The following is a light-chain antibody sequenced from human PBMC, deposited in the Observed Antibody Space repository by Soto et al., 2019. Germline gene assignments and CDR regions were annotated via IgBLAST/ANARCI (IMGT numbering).Light chain of an antibody. CDR3: QQTYNTPHT. J-gene: IGKJ2*01. V-gene: IGKV1-39*01. CDR1: QTISTY. CDR2: AGS. Sequence: DIQLTQSPSSLSASIGDRVTITCRASQTISTYLTWYQQKPGTAPKLLIYAGSVLQGGVPSRFSGSASGAAFTLTISSLQPEDFAAYFCQQTYNTPHTFGQGTKLEIK.